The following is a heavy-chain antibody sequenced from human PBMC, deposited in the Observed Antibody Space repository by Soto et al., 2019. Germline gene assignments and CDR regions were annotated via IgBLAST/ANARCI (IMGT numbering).Heavy chain of an antibody. CDR2: IYTSGST. V-gene: IGHV4-4*07. CDR1: GGSISSYY. CDR3: ARDRGVATTGYYGMDV. D-gene: IGHD5-12*01. Sequence: SETLSLTCTVSGGSISSYYWSWIRQPAGKGLEWIGRIYTSGSTNYNPSLKSGVTMSVDTSKNQFSLKLSSVTAADTAVYYCARDRGVATTGYYGMDVWGQGTTVTVSS. J-gene: IGHJ6*02.